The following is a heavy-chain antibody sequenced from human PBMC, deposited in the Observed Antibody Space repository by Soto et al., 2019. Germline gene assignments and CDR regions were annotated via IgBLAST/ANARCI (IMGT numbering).Heavy chain of an antibody. CDR3: TTRLYYQGSAAFDI. D-gene: IGHD3-10*01. CDR1: GFSFSGAW. V-gene: IGHV3-15*07. CDR2: VKNKADGGTI. J-gene: IGHJ3*02. Sequence: EVQLVESGGDLVKPGGSLRLACAASGFSFSGAWMNWVRQAPGKGLEWVGRVKNKADGGTIDYAAPVQGRFTISRDDSKKTLYLQMNSLQSEDTAVYYCTTRLYYQGSAAFDIWGQGTMVSVSS.